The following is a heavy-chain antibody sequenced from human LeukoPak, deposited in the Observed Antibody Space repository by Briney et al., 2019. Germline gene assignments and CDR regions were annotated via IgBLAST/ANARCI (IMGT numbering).Heavy chain of an antibody. CDR3: AKGGDFDY. V-gene: IGHV3-23*01. Sequence: GGSLRLSCAASGFTFSSYAMSWVRQAPAKGLEWASAISGSLGSTYDADPVKGRFTISRDNSKNTLYLQMNSLRVEDTAVYYCAKGGDFDYWGQGTLVTVSS. CDR1: GFTFSSYA. CDR2: ISGSLGST. J-gene: IGHJ4*02. D-gene: IGHD4-17*01.